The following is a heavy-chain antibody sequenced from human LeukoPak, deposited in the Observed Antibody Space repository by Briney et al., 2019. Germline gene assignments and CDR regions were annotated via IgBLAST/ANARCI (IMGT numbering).Heavy chain of an antibody. V-gene: IGHV4-34*01. J-gene: IGHJ4*02. CDR2: INHSGST. CDR3: ARVMTTVTTQDY. D-gene: IGHD4-11*01. CDR1: GGSFSGYY. Sequence: SETLSLTCAVYGGSFSGYYWSWIRQPPGKGLEWIGEINHSGSTNYNPSLKSRVTISVDTSKNQFSLKLSSVTAADTAVYYCARVMTTVTTQDYWGRGTLVTVSS.